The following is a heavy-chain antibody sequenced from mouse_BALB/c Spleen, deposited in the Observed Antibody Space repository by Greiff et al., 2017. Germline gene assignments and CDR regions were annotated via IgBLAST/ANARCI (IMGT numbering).Heavy chain of an antibody. J-gene: IGHJ4*01. V-gene: IGHV1-12*01. CDR1: GYTFTSYN. CDR3: ARGEGDGYYYAMDY. CDR2: IYPGNGDT. Sequence: QVQLKQPGAELVKPGASVKMSCKASGYTFTSYNMHWVKQTPGQGLEWIGAIYPGNGDTSYNQKFKGKATLTADKSSSTAYMQLSSLTSEDSAVYYCARGEGDGYYYAMDYWGQGTSVTVSS. D-gene: IGHD2-3*01.